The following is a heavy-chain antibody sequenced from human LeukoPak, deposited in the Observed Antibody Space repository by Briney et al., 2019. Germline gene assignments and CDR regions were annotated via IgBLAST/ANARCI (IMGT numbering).Heavy chain of an antibody. CDR3: ASQRAVVTPGPSSGDAFDI. V-gene: IGHV3-21*01. D-gene: IGHD4-23*01. J-gene: IGHJ3*02. CDR2: ISSSSSYI. Sequence: PGGSLRLSCAASGFTFSSYSMNWVRQAPGKGLEWVSSISSSSSYIYYADSVKGRFTISRDNAKNSLYLQMNSLRAEDTAVYYCASQRAVVTPGPSSGDAFDIWGQGTMVTVSS. CDR1: GFTFSSYS.